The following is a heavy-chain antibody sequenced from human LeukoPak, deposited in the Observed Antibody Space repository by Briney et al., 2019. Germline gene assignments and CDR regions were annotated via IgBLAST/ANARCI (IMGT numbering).Heavy chain of an antibody. CDR2: FYYVGST. CDR3: ARAGRVVCRGFYYPGY. J-gene: IGHJ4*02. V-gene: IGHV4-59*01. Sequence: SETLSPSSTVSLGSPRSYSCSSIPQPPGQGLESFGYFYYVGSTIYNPSLKSRVPIPIHTPKNQFPLKLISVTAADTAVYYCARAGRVVCRGFYYPGYWGERTLVTVSS. D-gene: IGHD3-22*01. CDR1: LGSPRSYS.